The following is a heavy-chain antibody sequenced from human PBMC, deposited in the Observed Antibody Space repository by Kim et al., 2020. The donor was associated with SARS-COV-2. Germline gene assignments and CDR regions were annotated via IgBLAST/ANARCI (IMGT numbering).Heavy chain of an antibody. CDR1: GFTFSNAW. V-gene: IGHV3-15*01. Sequence: GGSLRLSCAASGFTFSNAWMSWVRQAPGKGLEWVGRIKSKTDGGTTDYAAPVKGRFTISRDNSKNTLYLQMNSLKTEDTAVYYCTTARLYSSGWFFNNNWFGPWGQGSLVTVSS. D-gene: IGHD6-19*01. CDR2: IKSKTDGGTT. J-gene: IGHJ5*02. CDR3: TTARLYSSGWFFNNNWFGP.